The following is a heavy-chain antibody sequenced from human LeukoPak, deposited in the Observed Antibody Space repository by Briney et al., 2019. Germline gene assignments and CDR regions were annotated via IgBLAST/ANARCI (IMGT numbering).Heavy chain of an antibody. CDR2: ISGSGGST. CDR3: AKGACYYDSSGYYCYFDY. Sequence: GGSLRLSCAASGFTFSSYAMSWVRQAPGKGLEWVSAISGSGGSTYYADSVKGRFTISRDNSKNTLYLQMNSLRAEDTAVYYCAKGACYYDSSGYYCYFDYWGQGTLVTVSS. D-gene: IGHD3-22*01. J-gene: IGHJ4*02. V-gene: IGHV3-23*01. CDR1: GFTFSSYA.